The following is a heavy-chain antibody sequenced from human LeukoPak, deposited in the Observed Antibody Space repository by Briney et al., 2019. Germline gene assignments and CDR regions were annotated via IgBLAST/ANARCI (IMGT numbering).Heavy chain of an antibody. D-gene: IGHD3/OR15-3a*01. V-gene: IGHV4-59*01. CDR3: ARTPRSGVWTGYYVWFDP. CDR1: GVSISNYY. CDR2: IYYSGST. Sequence: SETLSLTCTVSGVSISNYYWSWIRQPPGKGLEWIGYIYYSGSTNYNPSLKSRLTISVDTSKNQFSLNLTSVTAADTAVYYCARTPRSGVWTGYYVWFDPWGQGTLVTVSS. J-gene: IGHJ5*02.